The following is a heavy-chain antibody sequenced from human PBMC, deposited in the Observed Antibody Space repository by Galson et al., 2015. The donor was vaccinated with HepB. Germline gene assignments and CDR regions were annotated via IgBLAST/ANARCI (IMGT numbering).Heavy chain of an antibody. D-gene: IGHD4-11*01. CDR2: INPNSGGT. Sequence: SVKVSCKASGYTFTGYYMHWVRQAPGQGLEWMGRINPNSGGTNYAQKFQGRVTMTRDTSISTAYMELSRLRSDDTAVYYCAREDSLTTVTITGWFDPWGQGTLVTVSS. J-gene: IGHJ5*02. CDR1: GYTFTGYY. CDR3: AREDSLTTVTITGWFDP. V-gene: IGHV1-2*06.